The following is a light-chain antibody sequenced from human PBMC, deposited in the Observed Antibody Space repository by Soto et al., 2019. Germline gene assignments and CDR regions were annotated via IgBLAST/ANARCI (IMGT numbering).Light chain of an antibody. CDR3: QQANSFPYT. Sequence: DIQMTQSPSSVSASVGDRVTITCRASQGISGWVAWYQQKPGKAPKLLVFATSSLQSGIPSRFSGSGSVADFTLTISSLQPEDSATYYCQQANSFPYTFGQGTKLAVK. J-gene: IGKJ2*01. V-gene: IGKV1-12*01. CDR1: QGISGW. CDR2: ATS.